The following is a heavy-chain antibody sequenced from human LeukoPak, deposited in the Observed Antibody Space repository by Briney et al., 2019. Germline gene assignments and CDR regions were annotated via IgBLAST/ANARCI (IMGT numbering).Heavy chain of an antibody. V-gene: IGHV5-51*01. CDR1: GYSFSNYW. J-gene: IGHJ3*02. Sequence: GESLKISCKGSGYSFSNYWIGWVRQMPGKGLEWMGIIYSPSFQGQVTISADKSISTAYLQWSSLKASDTAMYYCARVRPQDGFDIWGQGTMVTVSS. CDR2: IY. CDR3: ARVRPQDGFDI.